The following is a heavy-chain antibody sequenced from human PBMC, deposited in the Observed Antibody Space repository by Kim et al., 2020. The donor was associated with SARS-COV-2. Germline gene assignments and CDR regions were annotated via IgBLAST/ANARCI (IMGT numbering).Heavy chain of an antibody. J-gene: IGHJ4*02. CDR3: AGDLATMTTGWVY. D-gene: IGHD4-17*01. Sequence: GGSLRLSCAASGFTFASYAMHWVRQAPGKGLEWVAVISYDGSNKYYADSVKGRFTISRDNSKNTLDLQMNSLRAEDTAVYYCAGDLATMTTGWVYWGQGTLVTVSS. V-gene: IGHV3-30*04. CDR1: GFTFASYA. CDR2: ISYDGSNK.